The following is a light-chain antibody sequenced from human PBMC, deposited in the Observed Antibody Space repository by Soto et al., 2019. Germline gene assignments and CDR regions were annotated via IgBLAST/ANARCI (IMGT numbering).Light chain of an antibody. V-gene: IGLV2-14*01. CDR3: SSYTSSSNVV. J-gene: IGLJ2*01. Sequence: QSALTQPASVSGSPGQSITISCTGTSSDVGGYNYVSWYQQHPGKAPKLMIHDVSNRPSGISNRFSGSKSGNTASLTISGLQAEDESAYSCSSYTSSSNVVFGGGTKLTVL. CDR1: SSDVGGYNY. CDR2: DVS.